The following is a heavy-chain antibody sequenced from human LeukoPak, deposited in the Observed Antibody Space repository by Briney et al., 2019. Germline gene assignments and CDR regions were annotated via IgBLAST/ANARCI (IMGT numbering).Heavy chain of an antibody. J-gene: IGHJ1*01. CDR2: ISGSGGST. CDR3: ARVGYSSGVTGYFQH. Sequence: GGSLRLSCAASGFTVSSNYMSWVRQARGKGLEWVSAISGSGGSTYYADSVKGRFTISIDNSKNTLYLQMNSLRAEDTAVYYCARVGYSSGVTGYFQHWGQGTPVTVSS. D-gene: IGHD6-19*01. V-gene: IGHV3-53*05. CDR1: GFTVSSNY.